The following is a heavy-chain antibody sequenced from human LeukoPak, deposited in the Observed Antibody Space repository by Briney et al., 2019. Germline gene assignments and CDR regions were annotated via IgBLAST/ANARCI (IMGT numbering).Heavy chain of an antibody. J-gene: IGHJ5*02. D-gene: IGHD2/OR15-2a*01. CDR1: GGSISSYY. V-gene: IGHV4-59*08. Sequence: SETLSLTCTVSGGSISSYYWSWIRQPPGKGLEWIGYIYYSGSTNYNPSLKSRVTISVDTSKNQFSLKLSSVTAADTAVYYCARRNIFSWFDPWGRGTLVTVSS. CDR2: IYYSGST. CDR3: ARRNIFSWFDP.